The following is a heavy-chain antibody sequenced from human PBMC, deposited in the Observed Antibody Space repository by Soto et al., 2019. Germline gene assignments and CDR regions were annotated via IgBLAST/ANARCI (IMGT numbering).Heavy chain of an antibody. D-gene: IGHD3-3*01. Sequence: ASVKVSCKASGGTFSSYAISWVRQAPGQGLEWMGEIIPISGAANYAHRFQGRVTITADVSASTAYMELSSLRSEDTAVYYCAGSLRFFLAGMDVWGQGTTVTVSS. J-gene: IGHJ6*02. CDR1: GGTFSSYA. CDR2: IIPISGAA. CDR3: AGSLRFFLAGMDV. V-gene: IGHV1-69*13.